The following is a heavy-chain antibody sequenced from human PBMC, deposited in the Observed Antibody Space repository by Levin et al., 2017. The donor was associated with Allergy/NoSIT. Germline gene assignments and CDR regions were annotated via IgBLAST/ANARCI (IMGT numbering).Heavy chain of an antibody. CDR3: ARLASWGDILTGFDY. D-gene: IGHD3-9*01. J-gene: IGHJ4*02. CDR1: GGSISSSSYY. V-gene: IGHV4-39*01. Sequence: SETLSLTCTVSGGSISSSSYYWGWIRQPPGKGLEWIGSIYYSGSTYYNPSLKSRVTISVDTSKNQFSLKLSSVTAADTAVYYCARLASWGDILTGFDYWGQGTLVTVSS. CDR2: IYYSGST.